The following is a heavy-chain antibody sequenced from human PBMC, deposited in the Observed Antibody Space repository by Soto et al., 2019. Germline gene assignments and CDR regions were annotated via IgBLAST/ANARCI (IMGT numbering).Heavy chain of an antibody. CDR1: GYTFTGYY. J-gene: IGHJ5*02. CDR3: ARAPRGPLSCSSTSCTSWWFDP. CDR2: INPNSGGT. Sequence: GASVKVSCKASGYTFTGYYMHWVRQAPGQGLEWMGWINPNSGGTNYAQKFQGRVTMTRDTSISTAYMELSRLRSDDTAVYYCARAPRGPLSCSSTSCTSWWFDPWGQGTLVTVSS. V-gene: IGHV1-2*02. D-gene: IGHD2-2*01.